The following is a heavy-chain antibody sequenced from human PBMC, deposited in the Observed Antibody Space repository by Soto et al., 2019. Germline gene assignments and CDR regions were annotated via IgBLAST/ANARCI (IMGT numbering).Heavy chain of an antibody. V-gene: IGHV5-51*01. Sequence: PGESLKISCKGSGYVFANYWIGWVRQMPGKGLEWMGIIYPGDSDTRYSPSFQGHVTISVDKSISTAYLQWSSLKASDTAIYYCARAPSHGWFQHFDFWGQGTLVTVSS. J-gene: IGHJ4*02. CDR1: GYVFANYW. CDR2: IYPGDSDT. CDR3: ARAPSHGWFQHFDF. D-gene: IGHD6-19*01.